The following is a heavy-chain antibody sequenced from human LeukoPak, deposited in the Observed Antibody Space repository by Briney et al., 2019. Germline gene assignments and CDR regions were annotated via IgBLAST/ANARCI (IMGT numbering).Heavy chain of an antibody. Sequence: ASVTVSCKASGYTFTGYYMHWVRQAPGQGLEWMGWINPNSGGTNYAQKFQGRVTMTRDTSISTAYMELSRLRSDDTAVYYCARVKAAHCSSTSCLSPYYGMDVWGQGTTVTVSS. J-gene: IGHJ6*02. CDR2: INPNSGGT. V-gene: IGHV1-2*02. CDR1: GYTFTGYY. CDR3: ARVKAAHCSSTSCLSPYYGMDV. D-gene: IGHD2-2*01.